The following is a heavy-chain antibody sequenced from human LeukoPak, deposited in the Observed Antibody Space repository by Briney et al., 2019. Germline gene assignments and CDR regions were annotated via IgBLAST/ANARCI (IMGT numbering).Heavy chain of an antibody. CDR3: ARAPYSSYGDY. CDR2: IYHSGST. D-gene: IGHD3-22*01. V-gene: IGHV4-30-2*01. Sequence: PSETLSLTCNVSGGSISSGGYYWSWIRQPPGKGLEWIGYIYHSGSTYYNPSLKSRVTISVDRSKNQFSLKLSSVTAADTAVYYCARAPYSSYGDYWGQGTLVTVSS. J-gene: IGHJ4*02. CDR1: GGSISSGGYY.